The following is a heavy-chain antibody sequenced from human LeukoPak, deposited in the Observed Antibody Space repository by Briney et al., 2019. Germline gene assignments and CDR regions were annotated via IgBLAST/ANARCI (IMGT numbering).Heavy chain of an antibody. J-gene: IGHJ3*02. Sequence: SETLSLTCTVSGGSISSYYWSWIRQPAGKGLEWIGRIYTSGSTNYSPSLNSRVTISVDKSKNQFSLRLSSVTAADTAFYYCARKHFVAGSFDIWGQGTMVTVSS. CDR2: IYTSGST. D-gene: IGHD6-19*01. V-gene: IGHV4-4*07. CDR1: GGSISSYY. CDR3: ARKHFVAGSFDI.